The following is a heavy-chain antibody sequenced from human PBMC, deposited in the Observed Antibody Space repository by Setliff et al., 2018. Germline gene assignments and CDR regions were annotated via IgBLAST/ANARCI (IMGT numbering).Heavy chain of an antibody. CDR2: VYTSGST. V-gene: IGHV4-4*08. CDR1: GGSIGHYY. CDR3: ARHVGSRSRGYNYYYYYMDV. D-gene: IGHD3-10*01. J-gene: IGHJ6*03. Sequence: PSETLSLTCIVSGGSIGHYYWNWIRQPPGKGLEWIGYVYTSGSTNYNPSLKTRVTISVDTSKNQFSLKLSFVTAADTAVYYCARHVGSRSRGYNYYYYYMDVWGKGTTVTVSS.